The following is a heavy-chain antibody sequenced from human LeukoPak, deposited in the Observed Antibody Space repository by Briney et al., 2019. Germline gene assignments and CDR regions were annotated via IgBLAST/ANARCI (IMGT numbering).Heavy chain of an antibody. CDR2: INSDGSST. J-gene: IGHJ4*02. CDR1: GFTFSSYW. CDR3: AREPAKDTAMVNYFDY. Sequence: PGGSLRLSCAASGFTFSSYWMHWVRQAPGKGLVWVSRINSDGSSTSYADSVKGRFTISRDNAKNTLYLQMNSLRAEDTAVYYCAREPAKDTAMVNYFDYWGQGTLVTVSS. V-gene: IGHV3-74*01. D-gene: IGHD5-18*01.